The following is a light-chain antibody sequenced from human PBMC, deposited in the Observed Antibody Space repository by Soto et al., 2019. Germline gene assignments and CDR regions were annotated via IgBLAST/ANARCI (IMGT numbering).Light chain of an antibody. CDR1: QSISTY. V-gene: IGKV1-39*01. J-gene: IGKJ3*01. CDR3: QQSYTIPS. Sequence: DIQMTQSPSSLSASVGDRVTITCRASQSISTYLNWYQQKPGRAPNLLIYLASSWQSGVPSRFSGSGSGTDFTITISSLQPEDSATYYCQQSYTIPSFGPGTKVDIE. CDR2: LAS.